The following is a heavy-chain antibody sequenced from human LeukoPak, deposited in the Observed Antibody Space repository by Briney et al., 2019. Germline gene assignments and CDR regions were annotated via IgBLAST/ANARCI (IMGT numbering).Heavy chain of an antibody. CDR1: GFTFRNYA. Sequence: PGGSLRLSCAASGFTFRNYAMNWVRQAPGKGLEWVSYISSSTTIYYADSMKGRFTISRDNAKNSLSLQMNSLRVEDTAVYYCARRGDSPMVGDYWGQGTLVTVSS. J-gene: IGHJ4*02. V-gene: IGHV3-48*01. CDR3: ARRGDSPMVGDY. D-gene: IGHD5-18*01. CDR2: ISSSTTI.